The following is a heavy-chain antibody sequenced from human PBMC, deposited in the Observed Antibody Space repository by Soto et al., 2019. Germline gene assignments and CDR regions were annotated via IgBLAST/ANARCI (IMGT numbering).Heavy chain of an antibody. V-gene: IGHV1-3*01. CDR2: INAGNGNT. J-gene: IGHJ5*02. CDR3: ATSNWFDP. CDR1: GYTLNSYA. Sequence: GASVTVSCKDSGYTLNSYAIHWVRQAPGQRLEWMGWINAGNGNTKYSQKFQGRVTITRDTSASTAYMELSSLRSEDTAVYYCATSNWFDPWGQGTLVTVSS.